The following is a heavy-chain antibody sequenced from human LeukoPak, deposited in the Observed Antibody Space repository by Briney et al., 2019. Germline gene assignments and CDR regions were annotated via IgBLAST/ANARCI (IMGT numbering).Heavy chain of an antibody. CDR1: GGSISSYY. CDR3: ARDRSNYGDYATGWFDP. Sequence: SETLSLTCTVSGGSISSYYWSWIRLPPGKGLEWIGYIYYSGSTNYNPSLKSRVTISVDTSKNQFSLKLSSVTAADTAVYYCARDRSNYGDYATGWFDPXGQGTLVTVSS. J-gene: IGHJ5*02. V-gene: IGHV4-59*01. D-gene: IGHD4-17*01. CDR2: IYYSGST.